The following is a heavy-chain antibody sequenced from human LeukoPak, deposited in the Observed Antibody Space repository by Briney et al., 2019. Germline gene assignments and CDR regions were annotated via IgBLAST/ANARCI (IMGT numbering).Heavy chain of an antibody. CDR2: INHSGST. V-gene: IGHV4-34*01. CDR3: ARPMSAPGSYRTFDY. D-gene: IGHD1-26*01. Sequence: SETLSLTCAVYGGSFSGYYWSWIRQPPGKGLEWIGEINHSGSTNYNPSLKSRVTISVDTSKNQFSLKLSSVTAADTAVYYCARPMSAPGSYRTFDYWGQGTLVTVSS. J-gene: IGHJ4*02. CDR1: GGSFSGYY.